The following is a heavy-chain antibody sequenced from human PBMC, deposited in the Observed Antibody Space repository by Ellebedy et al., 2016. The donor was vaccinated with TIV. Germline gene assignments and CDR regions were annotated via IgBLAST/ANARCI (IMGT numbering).Heavy chain of an antibody. CDR2: IYQDGSET. Sequence: GESLKISCEASGFTFGSYWMSWVRQPPGKGLEWVANIYQDGSETFYADSVKGQFTISRDNAKNSLYLQMDSLRAEDTAVYYCARRGGYGDYAVQVNSWPDRWGQGTLVTVSS. J-gene: IGHJ5*02. CDR1: GFTFGSYW. CDR3: ARRGGYGDYAVQVNSWPDR. V-gene: IGHV3-7*01. D-gene: IGHD4-17*01.